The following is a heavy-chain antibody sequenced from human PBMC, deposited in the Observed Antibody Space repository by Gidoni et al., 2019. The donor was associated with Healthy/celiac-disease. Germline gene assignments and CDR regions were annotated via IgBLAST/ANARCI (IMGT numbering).Heavy chain of an antibody. Sequence: QVQLQESGPGLVKPSQTLSLTCPVSGGSISSGDYYWSWIRQPPGKGLEWIGYIYYSGSTYYNPSLKSRVTISVDTSKNQFSLKLSSVTAADTAVYYCAREPAVRGVYGEYYYYYYMDVWGKGTTVTVSS. CDR2: IYYSGST. CDR1: GGSISSGDYY. V-gene: IGHV4-30-4*01. CDR3: AREPAVRGVYGEYYYYYYMDV. D-gene: IGHD3-10*01. J-gene: IGHJ6*03.